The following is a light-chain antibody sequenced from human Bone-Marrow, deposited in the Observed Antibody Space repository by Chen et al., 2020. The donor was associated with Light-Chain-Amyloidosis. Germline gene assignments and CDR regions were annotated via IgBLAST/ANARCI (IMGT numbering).Light chain of an antibody. Sequence: SYVLTQPSSVSVAPGQTATVACGGNNIGSTSVHWYQQTPGQAPLLVVYDDSGRPPGIPERLSGSNAGNTATLTISRVEAGDEADYYCQVWDRSSDRPVFGGGTKLTVL. CDR3: QVWDRSSDRPV. CDR2: DDS. J-gene: IGLJ3*02. CDR1: NIGSTS. V-gene: IGLV3-21*02.